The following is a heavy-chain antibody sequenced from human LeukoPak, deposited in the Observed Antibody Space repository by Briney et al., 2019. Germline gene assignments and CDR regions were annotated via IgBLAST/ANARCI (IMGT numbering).Heavy chain of an antibody. CDR1: GYTFSSYD. J-gene: IGHJ3*01. V-gene: IGHV1-69*06. CDR2: IIPVFDRP. CDR3: ARDAQWELRAFDV. Sequence: GASVKVSCKASGYTFSSYDISWVRQAPGQGLEWMGGIIPVFDRPNYAQKFEGRVTITADKSTNTTYMEITSLTSDDTAVYYCARDAQWELRAFDVWGRGTMVIVSS. D-gene: IGHD4-23*01.